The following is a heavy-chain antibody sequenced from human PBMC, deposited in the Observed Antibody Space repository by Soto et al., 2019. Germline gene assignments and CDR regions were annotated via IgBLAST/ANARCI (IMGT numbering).Heavy chain of an antibody. J-gene: IGHJ3*02. V-gene: IGHV1-69*01. Sequence: QVQLVQSGAEVKKPGSSVKVSCKASGGTFSTYAISWVRQAPGQGLEWMGGIIPIFGTAKYAQKFQGRVTITADESTGTAYMELSSLRSEDTAVYYCAREIFGVIISGGRDAFDIWGQGTMVTVSS. D-gene: IGHD3-3*01. CDR3: AREIFGVIISGGRDAFDI. CDR1: GGTFSTYA. CDR2: IIPIFGTA.